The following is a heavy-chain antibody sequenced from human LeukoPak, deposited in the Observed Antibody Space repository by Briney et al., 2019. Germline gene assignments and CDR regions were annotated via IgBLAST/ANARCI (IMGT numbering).Heavy chain of an antibody. D-gene: IGHD3-10*01. CDR3: ARLGSYGSGSYMDV. Sequence: SGESLKISCKGSGYSFTSDWIGWVRQMPGKGLEWMGFVYPGDSDTRYSPSFQGQVTISADKSISTAYLQWSSLKAPDTAIYYCARLGSYGSGSYMDVWGQGTTVTVSS. CDR1: GYSFTSDW. J-gene: IGHJ6*02. CDR2: VYPGDSDT. V-gene: IGHV5-51*01.